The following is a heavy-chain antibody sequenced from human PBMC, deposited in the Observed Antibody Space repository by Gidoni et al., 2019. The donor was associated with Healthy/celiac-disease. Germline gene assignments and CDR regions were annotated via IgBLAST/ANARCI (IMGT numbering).Heavy chain of an antibody. J-gene: IGHJ4*02. V-gene: IGHV3-21*01. D-gene: IGHD6-19*01. CDR1: GFTFSSYS. CDR2: ISSSSSYI. CDR3: ARDKSRGQWLVGRYFDY. Sequence: EVQLVESGGGLVKPGGAMRLSCAASGFTFSSYSMNWVRQAPGKGLEWVSSISSSSSYIYYADSVKGRFTISRDNAKNSLYLQMNSLRAEDTAVYYCARDKSRGQWLVGRYFDYWGQGTLVTVSS.